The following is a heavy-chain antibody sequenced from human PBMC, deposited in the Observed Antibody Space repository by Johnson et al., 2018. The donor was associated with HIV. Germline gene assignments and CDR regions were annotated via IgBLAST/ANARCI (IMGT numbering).Heavy chain of an antibody. CDR3: ARGKLPAGLRRGDAFDI. Sequence: VQLVESGGGLVQPGGSLRLSCAASGFTFSSNAMSWVRQAPGKGLEWVSGISGSGGSTYYADSVKGRFTISRDTAKNSLYLQMNSLRAEEPALYYCARGKLPAGLRRGDAFDIWGQGTIVTVSS. CDR2: ISGSGGST. J-gene: IGHJ3*02. D-gene: IGHD2-2*01. V-gene: IGHV3-23*04. CDR1: GFTFSSNA.